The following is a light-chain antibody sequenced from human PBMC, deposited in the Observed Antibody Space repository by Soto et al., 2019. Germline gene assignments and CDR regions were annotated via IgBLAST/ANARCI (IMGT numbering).Light chain of an antibody. CDR3: TSYASSSTPVV. J-gene: IGLJ2*01. CDR2: DVT. CDR1: SSDIGGYKY. V-gene: IGLV2-14*03. Sequence: QSALTQPASVSGPPGQSITISCTGTSSDIGGYKYVSWYQHHPGTAPKLMIYDVTNRPSGVSNRFSGSKSGNTASLTISGLQAEDEGDYYCTSYASSSTPVVFGGGTKLTVL.